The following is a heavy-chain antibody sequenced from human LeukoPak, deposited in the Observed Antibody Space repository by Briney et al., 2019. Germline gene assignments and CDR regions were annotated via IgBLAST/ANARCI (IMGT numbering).Heavy chain of an antibody. D-gene: IGHD1-26*01. J-gene: IGHJ6*02. CDR1: GFTFSSYA. Sequence: SGGSLRLSCAASGFTFSSYAMHWVRQAPGKGLEWVAVISYDGSNKYYADSVKGRFTISRDNSKNTLYLQMNSLRAEDTAVYYCARERRELEKYYYYGMDVWGQGTTVTVSS. V-gene: IGHV3-30-3*01. CDR3: ARERRELEKYYYYGMDV. CDR2: ISYDGSNK.